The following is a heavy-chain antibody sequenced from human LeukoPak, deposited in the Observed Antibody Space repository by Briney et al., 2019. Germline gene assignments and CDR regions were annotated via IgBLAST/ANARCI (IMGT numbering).Heavy chain of an antibody. CDR1: GGSISSSNW. J-gene: IGHJ5*02. D-gene: IGHD1-26*01. V-gene: IGHV4-4*02. CDR3: ASSGSLRWFDP. Sequence: SETLSLTCAVSGGSISSSNWWSWVRQPPGKGLEWIGEIYRSGSTNYNPSLKSRVTISVDKSKNQFSLKLSSVTAADTAVYYCASSGSLRWFDPWGQGTLVTVSS. CDR2: IYRSGST.